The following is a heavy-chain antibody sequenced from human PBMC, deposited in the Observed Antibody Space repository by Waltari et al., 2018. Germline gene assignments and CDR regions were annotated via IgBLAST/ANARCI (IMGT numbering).Heavy chain of an antibody. D-gene: IGHD3-10*01. CDR3: ARASGDLEGYYFDY. CDR1: GYSITRGYY. CDR2: IYHSGST. V-gene: IGHV4-38-2*01. Sequence: QVQLQDSGPGLVTPSETLSLTCAVSGYSITRGYYWGCVRQPPGKGLEWIGSIYHSGSTYYNPSLKGRVTISGDTSKNQFSLKLISVTAADTAVYYCARASGDLEGYYFDYWGQGTLVTVSS. J-gene: IGHJ4*02.